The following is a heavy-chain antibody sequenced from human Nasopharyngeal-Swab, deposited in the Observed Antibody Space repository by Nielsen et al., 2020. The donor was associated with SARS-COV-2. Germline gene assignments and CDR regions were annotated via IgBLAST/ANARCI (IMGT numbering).Heavy chain of an antibody. Sequence: GESLKISCAASGFTFNDAWMNWVRQAPGKGLEWVGRIKSKATGGTTDYAAPVKGRFTISRDDSKKTLYLQMNSLKTEDTAVYYCTTDHPAYYFYYYMGVWGKGTTVTVSS. CDR3: TTDHPAYYFYYYMGV. CDR2: IKSKATGGTT. CDR1: GFTFNDAW. V-gene: IGHV3-15*07. J-gene: IGHJ6*03.